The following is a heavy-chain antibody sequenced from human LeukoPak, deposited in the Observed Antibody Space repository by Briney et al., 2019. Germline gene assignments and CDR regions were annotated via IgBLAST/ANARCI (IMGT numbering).Heavy chain of an antibody. CDR1: GFTFSNYA. CDR3: AKGIAHTAMVIRYYYYYMDV. D-gene: IGHD5-18*01. Sequence: GGSLRLSCAASGFTFSNYAMSWVRQAPGKGLEWVSAISGSGGSTYYADSVKGRFTISRDNSKNTLYLQMNSLRAEDTAVYYCAKGIAHTAMVIRYYYYYMDVWGKGTTVTVSS. V-gene: IGHV3-23*01. J-gene: IGHJ6*03. CDR2: ISGSGGST.